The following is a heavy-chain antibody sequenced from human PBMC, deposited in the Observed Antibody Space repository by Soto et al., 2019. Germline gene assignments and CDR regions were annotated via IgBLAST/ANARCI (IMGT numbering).Heavy chain of an antibody. J-gene: IGHJ4*02. CDR2: INAGNGNT. CDR3: AGGYCSSTSCYAFFY. D-gene: IGHD2-2*01. V-gene: IGHV1-3*01. CDR1: GYTFTSYA. Sequence: ASVKVSCKASGYTFTSYAMHWVRQAPGQRLEWMGWINAGNGNTKYSQKFQGRVSITRDTSASTAYMELCSLRSEDTAVYYCAGGYCSSTSCYAFFYWGQGTLVTVSS.